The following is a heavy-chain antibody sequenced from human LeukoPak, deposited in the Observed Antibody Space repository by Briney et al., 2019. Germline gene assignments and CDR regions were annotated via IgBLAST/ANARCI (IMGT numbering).Heavy chain of an antibody. CDR2: TYPGDSDT. J-gene: IGHJ3*02. D-gene: IGHD6-13*01. Sequence: GESLKISCKGSGYNFTNYWIGWVRQMPGKGLECMGITYPGDSDTKYRPSFQGQVTISADKSISTAYLQWSSLKASDTAMYYCARQRRNGGIAASNDAFDIWGQGTMVTVSS. CDR3: ARQRRNGGIAASNDAFDI. CDR1: GYNFTNYW. V-gene: IGHV5-51*01.